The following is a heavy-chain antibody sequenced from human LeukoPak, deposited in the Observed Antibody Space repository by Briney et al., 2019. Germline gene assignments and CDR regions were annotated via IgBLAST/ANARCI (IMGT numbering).Heavy chain of an antibody. D-gene: IGHD1-14*01. CDR1: GGTFTSYA. V-gene: IGHV1-69*13. J-gene: IGHJ4*02. CDR2: IIPVFGSA. Sequence: ASVTVSFTASGGTFTSYAISWVRQAPGQGLEWMGGIIPVFGSANYAQKFQGRVTITADESTSTAYMELRSLRSDDTAVYYCARAPSGFTSGPGDHWGQGTLVTVSS. CDR3: ARAPSGFTSGPGDH.